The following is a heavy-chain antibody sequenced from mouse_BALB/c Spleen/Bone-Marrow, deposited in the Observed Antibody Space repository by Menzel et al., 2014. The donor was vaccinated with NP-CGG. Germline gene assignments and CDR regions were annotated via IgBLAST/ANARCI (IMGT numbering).Heavy chain of an antibody. CDR1: GFTFSDYY. CDR3: ARDRAYYRYDGYYYAMDY. J-gene: IGHJ4*01. CDR2: ISDGGSYT. Sequence: EVMLVESGGGLVKPGGSLKLSCAASGFTFSDYYMYWVRQTPEKRLEWVAIISDGGSYTYYPDSVKGRFTISRDNAKNNLYLQMSSLKADDTAMYYCARDRAYYRYDGYYYAMDYWGQGTSVTVSP. D-gene: IGHD2-14*01. V-gene: IGHV5-4*02.